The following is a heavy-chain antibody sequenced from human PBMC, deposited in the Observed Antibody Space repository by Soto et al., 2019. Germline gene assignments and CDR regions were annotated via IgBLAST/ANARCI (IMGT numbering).Heavy chain of an antibody. CDR1: GGSISSSSYY. Sequence: PSETLSLTCTVSGGSISSSSYYWGWIRQPPGKGLEWIGSIYYSGSTYYNPSLKSRVTISVDTSKNQLSLKLRSGTAVVTAVYYCSSGGSSNWFDPWGQGTLVTVSS. D-gene: IGHD1-26*01. CDR2: IYYSGST. V-gene: IGHV4-39*03. CDR3: SSGGSSNWFDP. J-gene: IGHJ5*02.